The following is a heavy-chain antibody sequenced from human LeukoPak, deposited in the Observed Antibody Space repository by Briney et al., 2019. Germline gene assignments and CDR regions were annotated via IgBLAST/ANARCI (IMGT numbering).Heavy chain of an antibody. D-gene: IGHD6-13*01. J-gene: IGHJ4*02. CDR1: GFTFSSYW. CDR3: TRRAAAGTGFDY. V-gene: IGHV3-74*01. CDR2: NSDGSST. Sequence: GGSLRLSCAASGFTFSSYWMHWVRQAPGKGLVWVSRNSDGSSTSYADSVKGRFTISRDNAKNTLYLQMNSLRAEDTAVYYCTRRAAAGTGFDYWGQGTLVTVSS.